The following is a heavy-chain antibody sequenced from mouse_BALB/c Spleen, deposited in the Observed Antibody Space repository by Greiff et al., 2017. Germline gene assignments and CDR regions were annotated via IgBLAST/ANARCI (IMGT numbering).Heavy chain of an antibody. Sequence: EVHLVESGGGLVQPGGSLKLSCAASGFTFSSYTMSWVRQTPEKRLEWVAYISNGGGSTYYPDTVKGRFTISRDNAKNTLYLQMSSLKSEDTAMYYCARNRAITSAMDYWGQGTSVTVSS. CDR1: GFTFSSYT. CDR3: ARNRAITSAMDY. V-gene: IGHV5-12-2*01. J-gene: IGHJ4*01. CDR2: ISNGGGST. D-gene: IGHD2-4*01.